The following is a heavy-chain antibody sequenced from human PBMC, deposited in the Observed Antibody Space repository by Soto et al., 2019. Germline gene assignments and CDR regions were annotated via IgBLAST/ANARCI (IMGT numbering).Heavy chain of an antibody. J-gene: IGHJ4*02. CDR3: SKERGDSCGWYWRDYFDY. Sequence: QVQLVESGGGVVQPGRSLRLSCAASGFTFSSYGMHWVRQAPGKGLEWVAVISYDGSNKYYADSVKGRFTISRDNSKNTLYLQMNCQRAEDTAVYYCSKERGDSCGWYWRDYFDYWGQGTLVTVSS. CDR2: ISYDGSNK. CDR1: GFTFSSYG. V-gene: IGHV3-30*18. D-gene: IGHD6-19*01.